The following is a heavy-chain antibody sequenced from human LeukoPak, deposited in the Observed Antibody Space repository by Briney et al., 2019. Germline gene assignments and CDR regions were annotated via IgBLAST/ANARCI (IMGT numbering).Heavy chain of an antibody. V-gene: IGHV1-2*02. D-gene: IGHD3-16*01. J-gene: IGHJ6*03. CDR1: GGTFSSYA. Sequence: PWASVKVSCKASGGTFSSYAISWVRQAPGQGLEWMGWINPNSGGTNYAQKFQGRVTMTRDTSISTAYMELSRLRSDDTAVYYCARDAVAIGGPQGKPRYYYYYYMDVWGKGTTVTVSS. CDR3: ARDAVAIGGPQGKPRYYYYYYMDV. CDR2: INPNSGGT.